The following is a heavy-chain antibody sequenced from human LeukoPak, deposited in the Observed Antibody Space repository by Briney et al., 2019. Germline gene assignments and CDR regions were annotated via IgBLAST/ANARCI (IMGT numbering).Heavy chain of an antibody. D-gene: IGHD3-22*01. J-gene: IGHJ4*02. V-gene: IGHV3-23*01. Sequence: GASLRLSCAASGFTFSSYAMSWVRQAPGKGLEWVSGVSGGGGDTYYAESAKGRFTISRDNSKNTLYLQMNSLRAEDTAVYYCAKVAYYDTRGYFGYWGQGTLVTVSS. CDR2: VSGGGGDT. CDR3: AKVAYYDTRGYFGY. CDR1: GFTFSSYA.